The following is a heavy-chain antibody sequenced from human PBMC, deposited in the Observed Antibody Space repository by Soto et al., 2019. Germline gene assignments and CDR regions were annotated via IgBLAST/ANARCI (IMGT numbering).Heavy chain of an antibody. CDR1: GDSISSSFS. J-gene: IGHJ4*02. CDR2: IYHSGIT. CDR3: ARGDLIRGAAIDS. V-gene: IGHV4-30-2*01. D-gene: IGHD3-10*01. Sequence: QVQLQESASGLVKPLETLSLTCIVSGDSISSSFSWHWVRRPPGAGLEWPGYIYHSGITLYNPSLGGRITMSVDSSKNMFSLKVSDVTAADPAVYYCARGDLIRGAAIDSWGQGTLVSVSS.